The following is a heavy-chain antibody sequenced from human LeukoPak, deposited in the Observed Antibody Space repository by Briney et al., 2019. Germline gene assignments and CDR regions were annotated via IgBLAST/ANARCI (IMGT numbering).Heavy chain of an antibody. V-gene: IGHV3-11*01. CDR2: SSNGGSTI. J-gene: IGHJ4*02. CDR1: GFTFSDFY. D-gene: IGHD3-22*01. Sequence: PGGSLRLSCAASGFTFSDFYMTWIRQAPGKGLEWVSYSSNGGSTIYYADSVKGRFTISRDNSKNTLYLQMNSLRAEDTAVYYCAKEGVTYYYDSSGYYYLDYWGQGTLVTVSS. CDR3: AKEGVTYYYDSSGYYYLDY.